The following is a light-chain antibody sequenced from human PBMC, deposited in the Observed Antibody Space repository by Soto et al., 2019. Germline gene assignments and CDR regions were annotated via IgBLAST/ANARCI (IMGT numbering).Light chain of an antibody. CDR3: SSYSTISTLV. Sequence: QSALTQPASVSGSPGQSITISCTGTSSDVGGYNYVSWYQQHPGKVPKLMIYEVSNRPSGVSNRFSGSKSGNMASLTISGLQAEDEADYYCSSYSTISTLVFGGGTKLTVL. CDR2: EVS. J-gene: IGLJ2*01. V-gene: IGLV2-14*01. CDR1: SSDVGGYNY.